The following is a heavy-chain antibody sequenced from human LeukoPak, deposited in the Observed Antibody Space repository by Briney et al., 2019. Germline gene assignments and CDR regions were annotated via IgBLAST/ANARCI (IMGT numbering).Heavy chain of an antibody. CDR1: GFTFNNYW. J-gene: IGHJ4*02. V-gene: IGHV3-64D*09. Sequence: GGSLRLSCAAYGFTFNNYWMHWVRQAPGKGLEYVSGIRSNGATTDYGDSVKGRFTVSRDNSKNTRYLQMSSLRAEDTAVYYCVKVDAGWYSFDYWGQGTLVTVSS. CDR2: IRSNGATT. CDR3: VKVDAGWYSFDY. D-gene: IGHD6-19*01.